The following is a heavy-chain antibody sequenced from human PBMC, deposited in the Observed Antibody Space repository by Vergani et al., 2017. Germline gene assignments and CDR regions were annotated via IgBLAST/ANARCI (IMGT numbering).Heavy chain of an antibody. Sequence: QVQLVQSGAEVKKPGSSVKVSCKASGGTFSSYTISWVRQAPGQGLEWMGRIIPILGIANYAQKFQGRVTLTADKSTSTAYMELSSLRSEDTAVYYCARSSVSSSPSENYGMDVWGQGTTVTVSS. CDR3: ARSSVSSSPSENYGMDV. D-gene: IGHD6-6*01. CDR1: GGTFSSYT. CDR2: IIPILGIA. V-gene: IGHV1-69*02. J-gene: IGHJ6*02.